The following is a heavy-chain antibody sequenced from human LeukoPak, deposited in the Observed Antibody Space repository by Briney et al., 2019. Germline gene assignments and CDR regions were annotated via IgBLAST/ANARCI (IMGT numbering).Heavy chain of an antibody. CDR2: IIPIFGTA. J-gene: IGHJ4*02. CDR3: ARDLSSSVGFDY. Sequence: GSSVKVSCKASEGTFSSYAISWVRQAPGQGLEWMGGIIPIFGTANYAQKFQGRVTITTDESTSTAYMELSSLRSEDTAVYYCARDLSSSVGFDYWGQGTLVTVSS. CDR1: EGTFSSYA. D-gene: IGHD6-6*01. V-gene: IGHV1-69*05.